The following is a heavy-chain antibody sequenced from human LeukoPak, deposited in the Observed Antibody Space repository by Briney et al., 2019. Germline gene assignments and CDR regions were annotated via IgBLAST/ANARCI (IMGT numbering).Heavy chain of an antibody. V-gene: IGHV4-39*01. CDR3: TCDSSGYYYFDY. J-gene: IGHJ4*02. D-gene: IGHD3-22*01. CDR1: GGSISSTSYY. CDR2: ISYSGTT. Sequence: SETLSLTCAVSGGSISSTSYYWTWIRQPPGKGLEWIGGISYSGTTYYNPSLQSRVTISVDTPRDQFSLKLSSVTAADTALYYCTCDSSGYYYFDYWGQGTLVTVSS.